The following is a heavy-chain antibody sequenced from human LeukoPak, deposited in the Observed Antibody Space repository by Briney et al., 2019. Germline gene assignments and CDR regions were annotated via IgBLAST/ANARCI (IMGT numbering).Heavy chain of an antibody. Sequence: GASVKVSCKASGYTLTGYYMHWVRQAPGQGLEWMGWINPNSGGTNYAQKFQGRVTMTRDTSISTAYMELSRLRSDDTAVYYCAREALGVSGSYYFDYWGQGTLVTVSS. J-gene: IGHJ4*02. CDR3: AREALGVSGSYYFDY. CDR2: INPNSGGT. D-gene: IGHD1-26*01. CDR1: GYTLTGYY. V-gene: IGHV1-2*02.